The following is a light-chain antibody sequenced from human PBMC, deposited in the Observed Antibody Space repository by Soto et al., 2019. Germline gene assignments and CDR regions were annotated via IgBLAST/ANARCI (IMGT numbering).Light chain of an antibody. J-gene: IGKJ1*01. Sequence: EIVMTQSPATLSVSPGERATLSCRASQSFSSNLAWYQHKPGQAPRLLIYGASTRATRIPARFSCSGSGTEFTLTISSMQSEDFAVYYCQQSNNWPPAFGQGTKVEIK. CDR1: QSFSSN. CDR3: QQSNNWPPA. V-gene: IGKV3-15*01. CDR2: GAS.